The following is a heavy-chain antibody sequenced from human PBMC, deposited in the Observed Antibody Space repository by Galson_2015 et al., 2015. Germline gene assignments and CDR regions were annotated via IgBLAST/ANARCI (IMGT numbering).Heavy chain of an antibody. Sequence: SLRLSCAASGFTFSTYAMHWVRQAPGKGLEWVAGISYHGTKTHYADSVKGRFTISRDNSRDILYLQMNSLRPEDTAIYSCASAGAVTGDYWGQGTTVTVSS. V-gene: IGHV3-30*14. CDR2: ISYHGTKT. CDR3: ASAGAVTGDY. D-gene: IGHD2-21*02. CDR1: GFTFSTYA. J-gene: IGHJ4*03.